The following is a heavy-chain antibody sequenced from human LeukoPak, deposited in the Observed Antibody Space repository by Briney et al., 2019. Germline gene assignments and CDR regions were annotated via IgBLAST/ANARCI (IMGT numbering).Heavy chain of an antibody. CDR3: ARDLYGDYVGAPFQH. V-gene: IGHV4-59*08. Sequence: SETLSLTCTVSGGSISSYYWSWIRQPPGKGLEWIGYIYYSGSTNYNPSLKSRVTISVDTSKSQFSLKLSSVTAADTAVYYCARDLYGDYVGAPFQHWGQGTLVTVSS. CDR1: GGSISSYY. J-gene: IGHJ1*01. D-gene: IGHD4-17*01. CDR2: IYYSGST.